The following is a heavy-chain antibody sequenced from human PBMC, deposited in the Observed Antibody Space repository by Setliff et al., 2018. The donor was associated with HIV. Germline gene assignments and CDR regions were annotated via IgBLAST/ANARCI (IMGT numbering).Heavy chain of an antibody. J-gene: IGHJ6*03. CDR3: ARFVHSSGWYSSSYYYYMDV. CDR1: GYSFISYW. D-gene: IGHD6-19*01. Sequence: GESLTISCKGSGYSFISYWIGWVRQMPGKGLEWMGIIYPGDSNTTYSPSFQGKVNISADKSISTAYLQWSSLKASDTAMYYCARFVHSSGWYSSSYYYYMDVWGKGTTVTVSS. CDR2: IYPGDSNT. V-gene: IGHV5-51*01.